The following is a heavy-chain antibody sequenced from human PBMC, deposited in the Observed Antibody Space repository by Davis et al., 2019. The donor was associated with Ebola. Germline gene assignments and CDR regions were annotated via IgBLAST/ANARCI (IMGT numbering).Heavy chain of an antibody. CDR2: IFPDDSDT. J-gene: IGHJ4*02. Sequence: PGGSLRLSCQGSGYNFANYWITWVRQMPGKGLEWVGIIFPDDSDTRYSPSFQGQVTISVDKSISTAYLQWSSLKASDSAMYYCARHWPLRPVRPEHLDSWGQGTLVTVSS. CDR1: GYNFANYW. CDR3: ARHWPLRPVRPEHLDS. V-gene: IGHV5-51*01. D-gene: IGHD6-6*01.